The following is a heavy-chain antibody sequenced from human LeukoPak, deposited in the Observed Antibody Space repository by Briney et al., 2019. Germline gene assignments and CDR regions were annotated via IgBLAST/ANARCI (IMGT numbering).Heavy chain of an antibody. D-gene: IGHD3-3*01. V-gene: IGHV3-48*01. CDR3: ARVHEYYDFWSGRYYYYGMDV. Sequence: PGGSLRLSCAASGFSLSNYWMNWVRQAPGKGLEWVSYISSSSSTIYYADSVKGRFTISRDNAKNSLYLQMNSLRAEDTAVYYCARVHEYYDFWSGRYYYYGMDVWGQGTTVTVSS. CDR2: ISSSSSTI. J-gene: IGHJ6*02. CDR1: GFSLSNYW.